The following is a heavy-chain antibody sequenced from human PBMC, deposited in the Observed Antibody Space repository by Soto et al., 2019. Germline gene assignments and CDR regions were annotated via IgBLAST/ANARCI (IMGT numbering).Heavy chain of an antibody. J-gene: IGHJ5*02. V-gene: IGHV1-3*05. D-gene: IGHD3-16*01. CDR3: AREGVDP. CDR1: GYTFTKYS. CDR2: INTVNGNT. Sequence: QVQLVQSGAEEKKPGASVKVSCKTSGYTFTKYSMYWVRQAPGQSLERMGWINTVNGNTKYSQKFQGRVSITRDTSANTVYMGLNSLGVEDAAVYYCAREGVDPWGQGTLVTVSS.